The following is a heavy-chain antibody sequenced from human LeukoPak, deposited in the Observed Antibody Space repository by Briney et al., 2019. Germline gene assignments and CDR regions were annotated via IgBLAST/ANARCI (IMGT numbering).Heavy chain of an antibody. CDR3: AHRLVGESLDY. Sequence: SGPTLVNPTPTLTLNCTFSGFSLSTSGVGVGWIRQPPGKALEWLAVVHWNDNNYYSPSLKSRLTVTKDTSKNQVVLSVTNMDPVDTATYNCAHRLVGESLDYWGQGTLVTVSS. CDR2: VHWNDNN. J-gene: IGHJ4*02. V-gene: IGHV2-5*01. CDR1: GFSLSTSGVG. D-gene: IGHD6-6*01.